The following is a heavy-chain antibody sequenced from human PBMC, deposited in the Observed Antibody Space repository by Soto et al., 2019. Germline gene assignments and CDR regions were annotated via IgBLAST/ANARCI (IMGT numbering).Heavy chain of an antibody. CDR1: GFIFEDFA. J-gene: IGHJ1*01. Sequence: EVQLVESGGGLEQPGRSLRLSCTVSGFIFEDFAMHWVRQAPGQGLEWVPGINWNGVHKGYAESVLGRFTISRDNAKKSLYRDMNYQKPVETALYCCAKDVGRLGQLCGYFKNWGQGALVAVS. CDR3: AKDVGRLGQLCGYFKN. CDR2: INWNGVHK. V-gene: IGHV3-9*01. D-gene: IGHD3-16*01.